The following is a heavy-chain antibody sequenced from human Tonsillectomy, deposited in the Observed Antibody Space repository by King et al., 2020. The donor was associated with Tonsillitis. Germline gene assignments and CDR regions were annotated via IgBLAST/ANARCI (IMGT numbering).Heavy chain of an antibody. V-gene: IGHV4-39*01. CDR2: IYSSGST. J-gene: IGHJ5*02. CDR1: GGSINSRSYY. CDR3: ARHAHYDFWSGFPPNWFDP. D-gene: IGHD3-3*01. Sequence: QLQESGPGLVKPSETLSLTCTVSGGSINSRSYYWGWIRQPPGKGLEWIGSIYSSGSTYYNPSLKSRVTISVDTSKKQFSLKLSSVTAADTARYYCARHAHYDFWSGFPPNWFDPWGQGTLVTVSS.